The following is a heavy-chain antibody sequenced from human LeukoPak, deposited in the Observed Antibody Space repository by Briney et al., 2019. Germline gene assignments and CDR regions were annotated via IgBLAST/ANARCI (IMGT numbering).Heavy chain of an antibody. J-gene: IGHJ6*03. Sequence: SETLSLTCAVYGGSFSGYYWSWIRQPPGKGLEWIGEINHSGSTNYNPSLKSRVTISVDTSKNKFSLKLSSVTAADTAVYYGSRYGSEGAAADGGAGYYYYYYMDVWGKGTTVTISS. D-gene: IGHD6-13*01. V-gene: IGHV4-34*01. CDR1: GGSFSGYY. CDR2: INHSGST. CDR3: SRYGSEGAAADGGAGYYYYYYMDV.